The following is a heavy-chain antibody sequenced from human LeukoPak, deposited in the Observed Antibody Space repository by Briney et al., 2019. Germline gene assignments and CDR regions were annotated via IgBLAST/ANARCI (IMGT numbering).Heavy chain of an antibody. CDR1: GFTFGSYA. V-gene: IGHV3-23*01. D-gene: IGHD2-15*01. J-gene: IGHJ5*02. Sequence: GGSLRLSCAASGFTFGSYAMSWVSQAPGKGLEWVSGISGSAGSTYYADSVKGRFTISRDNSKYTLYLQMNSLRADDTAVYYCAKSWSAVTPNWFDPWGQGTLVTVSS. CDR3: AKSWSAVTPNWFDP. CDR2: ISGSAGST.